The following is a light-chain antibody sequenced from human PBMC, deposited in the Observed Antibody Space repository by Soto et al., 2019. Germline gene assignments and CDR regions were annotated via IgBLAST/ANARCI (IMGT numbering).Light chain of an antibody. Sequence: QSVLTQPASVSGSPGQSITISCTGTSRVIGFFNYVSWYQQFPGNAPKLIIFEVTNQPSGVSNRFSASKSGNTASLTISGLQAEDGADYYCSSYTTRSTYVFGTGTKVTVL. V-gene: IGLV2-14*01. CDR2: EVT. CDR3: SSYTTRSTYV. J-gene: IGLJ1*01. CDR1: SRVIGFFNY.